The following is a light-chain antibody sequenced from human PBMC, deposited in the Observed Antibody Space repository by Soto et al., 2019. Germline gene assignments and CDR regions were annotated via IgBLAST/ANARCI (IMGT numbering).Light chain of an antibody. CDR1: QSISTY. CDR2: DAS. J-gene: IGKJ2*01. V-gene: IGKV3-11*01. Sequence: EIVLTQSPGTLSLSPGEGATLSCRASQSISTYLAWYQHKPGQTPRLLIYDASKRATGVPARFSGSGSGTDFTLTISSLEPEDFAVDYCQQRSKWLFGQGTKLEIK. CDR3: QQRSKWL.